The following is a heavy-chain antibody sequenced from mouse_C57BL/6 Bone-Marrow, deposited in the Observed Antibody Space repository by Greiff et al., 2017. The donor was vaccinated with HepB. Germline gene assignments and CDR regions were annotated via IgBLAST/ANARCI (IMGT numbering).Heavy chain of an antibody. CDR1: GFTFSSYA. CDR3: ARETRADSSGYGDY. D-gene: IGHD3-2*02. V-gene: IGHV5-4*01. Sequence: EVKLVESGGGLVKPGGSLKLSCAASGFTFSSYAMSWVRQTPEKRLEWVATISDGGSYTYYPDNVKGRFTISRDNAKNNLYLQMSHLKSEDTAMYYCARETRADSSGYGDYWGQGTTLTVSS. CDR2: ISDGGSYT. J-gene: IGHJ2*01.